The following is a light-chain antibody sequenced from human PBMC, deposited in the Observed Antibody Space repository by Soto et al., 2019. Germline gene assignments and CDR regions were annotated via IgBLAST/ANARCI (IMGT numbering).Light chain of an antibody. Sequence: EIVMTQSPATLSVSPGERATLSCRASQSVSNNFAWYQKKPGQAPRLLIYGASTRATGIPARFSGCGSGTEFTLTISSQQSEDFAVYYCQQYTNWWTFGQGTRVEVK. V-gene: IGKV3-15*01. CDR2: GAS. CDR3: QQYTNWWT. J-gene: IGKJ1*01. CDR1: QSVSNN.